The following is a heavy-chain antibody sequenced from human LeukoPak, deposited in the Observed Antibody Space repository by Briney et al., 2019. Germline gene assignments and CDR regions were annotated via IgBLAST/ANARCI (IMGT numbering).Heavy chain of an antibody. Sequence: GASVKVSYKASGFTFTSHDYNWVRQATGQGLEWMGGIIPIFGTANYAQKFQGRVTITADESTSTAYMELSSLRSEDTAVYYCARGSPGGSGSYYVKIVDQGKYYGMDVWGQGTTVTVSS. J-gene: IGHJ6*02. V-gene: IGHV1-69*13. CDR1: GFTFTSHD. CDR3: ARGSPGGSGSYYVKIVDQGKYYGMDV. D-gene: IGHD1-26*01. CDR2: IIPIFGTA.